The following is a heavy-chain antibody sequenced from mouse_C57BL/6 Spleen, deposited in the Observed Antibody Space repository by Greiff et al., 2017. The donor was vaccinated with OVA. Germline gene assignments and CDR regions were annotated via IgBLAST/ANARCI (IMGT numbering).Heavy chain of an antibody. D-gene: IGHD2-13*01. CDR2: INYDGSST. V-gene: IGHV5-16*01. CDR3: ARDPVSGGYFDV. CDR1: GFTFSDYY. Sequence: EVKLVESEGGLVQPGSSMKLSCTASGFTFSDYYMAWVRQVPEKGLEWVANINYDGSSTYYLDSLKSRFIISRDNAKNILYLQMSSLKSEDTATYYCARDPVSGGYFDVWGTGTTVTVSS. J-gene: IGHJ1*03.